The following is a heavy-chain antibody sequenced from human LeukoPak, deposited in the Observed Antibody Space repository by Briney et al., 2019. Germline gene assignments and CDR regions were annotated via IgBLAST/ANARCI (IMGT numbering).Heavy chain of an antibody. Sequence: PSETLSLTCTISGGSISSYYWSWIRQPPGKGLEWIGYIYYTGSTNYNPSLKSRVTISVDTSKNQFSLKLSSVTAADTAVYYCARRLIGYGGNANWFDPWGQGTLVTVSS. CDR2: IYYTGST. CDR1: GGSISSYY. CDR3: ARRLIGYGGNANWFDP. D-gene: IGHD4-23*01. V-gene: IGHV4-59*08. J-gene: IGHJ5*02.